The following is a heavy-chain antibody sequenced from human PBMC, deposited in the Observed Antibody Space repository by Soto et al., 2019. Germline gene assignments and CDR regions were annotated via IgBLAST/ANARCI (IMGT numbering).Heavy chain of an antibody. CDR3: ASGASRWYPYFFDS. D-gene: IGHD6-13*01. Sequence: QAQVVQSGAEVRKPGSSVKLSCKASEGTFNSYAIAWVRQAPGQGLEWMGGIIPYYNTLNYAQKFQDRVTITADDSTNKVYMERSSLRSDDTAVYFCASGASRWYPYFFDSWAQGTRVTVSS. J-gene: IGHJ4*02. CDR1: EGTFNSYA. V-gene: IGHV1-69*01. CDR2: IIPYYNTL.